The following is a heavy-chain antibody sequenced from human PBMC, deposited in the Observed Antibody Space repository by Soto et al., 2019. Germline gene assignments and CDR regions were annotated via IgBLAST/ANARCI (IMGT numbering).Heavy chain of an antibody. J-gene: IGHJ4*02. D-gene: IGHD1-26*01. V-gene: IGHV4-31*03. CDR2: IYYSGST. CDR3: ARSIVGATLGYFDY. CDR1: GGSISSGGYY. Sequence: PSETLSLTCTVSGGSISSGGYYWSWIRQHPGKGLEWIGYIYYSGSTYYNPSLKSRVTISVDTSKNQFSLKLSSVTAADTAVYYCARSIVGATLGYFDYWGQGTLVTVSS.